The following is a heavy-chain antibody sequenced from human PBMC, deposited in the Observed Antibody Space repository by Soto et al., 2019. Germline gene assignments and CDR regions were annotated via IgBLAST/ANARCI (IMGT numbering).Heavy chain of an antibody. CDR1: GFTFSSYW. Sequence: GGSLRLSCAASGFTFSSYWMHWVRQAPGKGLVWVSRINSDGSSTSYADSVKGRFTISRDNAKNTLYLQMNSLRAEDTAVYYCARVGYSYGLYYYYGMDVWGQGTTVTVSS. J-gene: IGHJ6*02. CDR3: ARVGYSYGLYYYYGMDV. CDR2: INSDGSST. D-gene: IGHD5-18*01. V-gene: IGHV3-74*01.